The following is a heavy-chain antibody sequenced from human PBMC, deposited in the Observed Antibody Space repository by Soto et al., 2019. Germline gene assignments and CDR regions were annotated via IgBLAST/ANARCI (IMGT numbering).Heavy chain of an antibody. Sequence: GGSLRLSCAASGFTVSSNYMSWVRQAPGKGLEWVSVIYSGGSTYYADSVKGRFTISRDNSKNTLYLQMNSLRAEDTAVYYCARNSHADYDSSGYYSPPPAFDIWGQGTMVTVS. J-gene: IGHJ3*02. D-gene: IGHD3-22*01. CDR3: ARNSHADYDSSGYYSPPPAFDI. CDR2: IYSGGST. V-gene: IGHV3-53*01. CDR1: GFTVSSNY.